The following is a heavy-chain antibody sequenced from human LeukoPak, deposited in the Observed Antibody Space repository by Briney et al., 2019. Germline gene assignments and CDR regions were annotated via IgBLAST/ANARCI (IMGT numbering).Heavy chain of an antibody. J-gene: IGHJ4*02. CDR3: ARSDSSGWYSRLFYFDY. CDR1: GYTFTGYY. Sequence: ASVKVSCKASGYTFTGYYMHWVRQAPGQGLEWMGWINPNSGGTNYAQKSQGRVTMTRDTSISTAYMELSRLRSDDTAVYYCARSDSSGWYSRLFYFDYWGQGTLVTVSS. V-gene: IGHV1-2*02. CDR2: INPNSGGT. D-gene: IGHD6-19*01.